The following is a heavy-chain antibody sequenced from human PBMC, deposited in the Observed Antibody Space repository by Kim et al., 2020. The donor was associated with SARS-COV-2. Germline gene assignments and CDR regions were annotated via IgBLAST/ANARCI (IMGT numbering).Heavy chain of an antibody. CDR3: ARDTGYSYGQYYMDV. D-gene: IGHD5-18*01. V-gene: IGHV4-30-4*01. CDR2: IYYSGST. J-gene: IGHJ6*03. CDR1: GGSISSGDYY. Sequence: SETLSLTCTVSGGSISSGDYYWSWIRQPPGKGLEWIGYIYYSGSTYYNPSLKSRFTISVDTSKNQFSLKLSSVTAADTAVYYCARDTGYSYGQYYMDVWGKGTTVTVSS.